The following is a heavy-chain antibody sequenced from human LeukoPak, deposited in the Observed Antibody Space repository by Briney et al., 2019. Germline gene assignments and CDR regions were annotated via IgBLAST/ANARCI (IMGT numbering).Heavy chain of an antibody. V-gene: IGHV1-69*05. Sequence: SVKVSCKASGGTFTSYAISWVRQAPGQGLEWMGGIIPIFGTANYAQKFQGRVTITTDESTSTAYMELSSLRSEDTAVYYCARTATIGYYFDYWGQGTLVTVSS. CDR1: GGTFTSYA. D-gene: IGHD5-24*01. CDR3: ARTATIGYYFDY. J-gene: IGHJ4*02. CDR2: IIPIFGTA.